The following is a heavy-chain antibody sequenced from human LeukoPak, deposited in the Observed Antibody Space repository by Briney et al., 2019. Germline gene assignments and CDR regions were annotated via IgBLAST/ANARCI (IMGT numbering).Heavy chain of an antibody. D-gene: IGHD3-10*01. Sequence: ASVKVSCKTSGYTFTSYYMHWVRQAPGQGLEWMGWINPNSGGTNYAQKFQGRGTMTRDTSISTAYMELSRLRSDDTAVYYCARESGGVTFDYWGQGTLVTVSS. CDR2: INPNSGGT. CDR1: GYTFTSYY. J-gene: IGHJ4*02. V-gene: IGHV1-2*02. CDR3: ARESGGVTFDY.